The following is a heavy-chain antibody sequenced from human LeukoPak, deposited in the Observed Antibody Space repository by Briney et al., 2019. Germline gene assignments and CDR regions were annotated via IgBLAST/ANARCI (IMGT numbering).Heavy chain of an antibody. D-gene: IGHD1-14*01. CDR2: ISGSGGNT. Sequence: PGGSLRLSCAASGFTFNNYAMNWVRKAPGRGLKWVSSISGSGGNTYYADSVKGRFTISRDNSKNTLYLQMNSLRAEDTAVYYCAKPARTDAFDIWGQGTMITVSS. V-gene: IGHV3-23*01. CDR3: AKPARTDAFDI. J-gene: IGHJ3*02. CDR1: GFTFNNYA.